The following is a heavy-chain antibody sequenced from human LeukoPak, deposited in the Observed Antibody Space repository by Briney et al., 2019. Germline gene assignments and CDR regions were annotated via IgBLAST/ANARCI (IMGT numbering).Heavy chain of an antibody. J-gene: IGHJ4*02. D-gene: IGHD3-10*01. CDR2: ISAYNGNR. Sequence: ASVKVSCKASGYTFTSYGISWVRQAPGQGLEWMGWISAYNGNRKYEQKLQGRVTMTTDTSTSTAYMELRSLRADDTAVYYCARDIQGSPLSITMVRGVIRYFDYWGQGTLVTVSS. V-gene: IGHV1-18*01. CDR1: GYTFTSYG. CDR3: ARDIQGSPLSITMVRGVIRYFDY.